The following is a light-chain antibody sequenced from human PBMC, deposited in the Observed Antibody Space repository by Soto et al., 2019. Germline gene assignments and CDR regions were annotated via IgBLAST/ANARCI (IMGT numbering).Light chain of an antibody. CDR2: AAS. J-gene: IGKJ2*01. Sequence: DIQMTQSPSSVSASVGDRVSITCRARQGISNWLAWYQQKPGRAPKLLIYAASSLQSGVSSRFSGSGSGTDFTLTISSLQPEDFATYYCQQYNSYWYTFGQGTKLEIK. CDR3: QQYNSYWYT. V-gene: IGKV1D-12*01. CDR1: QGISNW.